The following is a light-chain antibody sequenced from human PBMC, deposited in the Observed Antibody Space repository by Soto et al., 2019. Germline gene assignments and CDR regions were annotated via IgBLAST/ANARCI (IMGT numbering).Light chain of an antibody. CDR3: QQYYSFPYT. V-gene: IGKV1D-8*03. CDR1: QAISSY. J-gene: IGKJ2*01. Sequence: VIWMTQSPSLLSASTGDRVTISCRMSQAISSYLAWYQQKPGKAPELLIYAASTLQSGVPSRFSRSGSGTDFTLTISCLQSEDFATFYCQQYYSFPYTFGQGTKLEIK. CDR2: AAS.